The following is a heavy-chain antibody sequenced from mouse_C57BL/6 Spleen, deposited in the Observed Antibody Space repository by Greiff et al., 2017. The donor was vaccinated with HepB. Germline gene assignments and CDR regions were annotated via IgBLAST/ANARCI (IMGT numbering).Heavy chain of an antibody. D-gene: IGHD1-1*01. CDR1: GYTFTSYW. V-gene: IGHV1-72*01. CDR3: ARSRTVVAEENWYFDV. J-gene: IGHJ1*03. CDR2: IDPNSGGT. Sequence: QVQLQQPGAELVKPGASVKLSCKASGYTFTSYWMHWVKQRPGRGLEWIGRIDPNSGGTKYNEKFKSKATLTVDKPSSTAYMQLSSLTSEDSAVYYCARSRTVVAEENWYFDVWGTGTTVTVSS.